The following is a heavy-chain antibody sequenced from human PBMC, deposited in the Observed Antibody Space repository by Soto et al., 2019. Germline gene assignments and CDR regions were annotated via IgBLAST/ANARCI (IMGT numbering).Heavy chain of an antibody. CDR1: GFTFSSYA. V-gene: IGHV3-23*01. D-gene: IGHD4-4*01. J-gene: IGHJ4*02. CDR2: TSGSRGST. Sequence: EVQLLESGGGLVQPGGSLRLSCAASGFTFSSYAMSWVRQAPGKGLEWVSATSGSRGSTYYADSVKVRFTISRDNSKNTLYLKMNSLRAEHTAVYYCAKDFLGDNYIIPGYFDYWGQGALVTVSS. CDR3: AKDFLGDNYIIPGYFDY.